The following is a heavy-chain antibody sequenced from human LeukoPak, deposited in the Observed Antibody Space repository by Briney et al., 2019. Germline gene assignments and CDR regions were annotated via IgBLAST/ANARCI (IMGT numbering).Heavy chain of an antibody. CDR3: ATESITVYDAFHF. V-gene: IGHV1-3*01. Sequence: GASVKVSCKASESIFKTYAVHWVRQAPGQGLEWMGWINAGNDDTRSSKRLQGRVSITRDTSANIAYMELNGLRSEDAAVYYCATESITVYDAFHFWGQGTMVLVSS. CDR1: ESIFKTYA. CDR2: INAGNDDT. D-gene: IGHD6-6*01. J-gene: IGHJ3*01.